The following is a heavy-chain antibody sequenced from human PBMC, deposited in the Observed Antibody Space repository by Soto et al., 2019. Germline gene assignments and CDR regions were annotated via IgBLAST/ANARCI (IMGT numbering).Heavy chain of an antibody. V-gene: IGHV3-23*01. J-gene: IGHJ6*02. CDR2: VSATGGST. CDR3: AKALRGGRGYMYYYYGLDV. CDR1: GFNFSNYA. Sequence: EVQLLESGGGLIQPGGSLRLSCAASGFNFSNYAMTWVRQAPGRGLEWVSAVSATGGSTYYADSVKGRFTISRDNSTNTLYLQVNSLRAEDTALYCGAKALRGGRGYMYYYYGLDVWGQGTTVTVSS. D-gene: IGHD5-12*01.